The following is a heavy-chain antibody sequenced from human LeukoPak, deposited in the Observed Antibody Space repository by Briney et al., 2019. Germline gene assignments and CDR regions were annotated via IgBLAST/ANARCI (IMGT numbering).Heavy chain of an antibody. CDR3: AKKSSLIGYWNWYDP. V-gene: IGHV3-23*01. CDR2: ISNTGDGS. D-gene: IGHD3-9*01. Sequence: GGSLRLSCVASGFTFSSYAMTWVRQAPGKGLEWVSVISNTGDGSYYADSVKGRFTISRDNPKNTLYLQMNSLRAEDTAIYYCAKKSSLIGYWNWYDPWGQGTLDTVSS. J-gene: IGHJ5*02. CDR1: GFTFSSYA.